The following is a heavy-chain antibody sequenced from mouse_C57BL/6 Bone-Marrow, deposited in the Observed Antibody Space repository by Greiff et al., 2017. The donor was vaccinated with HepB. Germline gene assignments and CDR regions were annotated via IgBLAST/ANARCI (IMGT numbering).Heavy chain of an antibody. CDR2: IYPGSGST. Sequence: QVQLQQSGAELVKPGASVKMSCKASGYTFTSYWITWVKQRPGQGLEWIGDIYPGSGSTNYNEKFKSKATLTVDTSSSTAYMQLSSLTSEDSAVYYCASGVLYYYGSSSDYWGQGTTLTVSS. J-gene: IGHJ2*01. CDR1: GYTFTSYW. D-gene: IGHD1-1*01. CDR3: ASGVLYYYGSSSDY. V-gene: IGHV1-55*01.